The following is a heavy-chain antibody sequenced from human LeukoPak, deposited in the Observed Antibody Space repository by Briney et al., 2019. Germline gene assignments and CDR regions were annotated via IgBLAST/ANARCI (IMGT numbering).Heavy chain of an antibody. CDR2: INHSGST. V-gene: IGHV4-34*01. J-gene: IGHJ4*02. D-gene: IGHD3-22*01. CDR3: ARGRSSRSMIVVVITYYFDY. Sequence: SETLSLTCAVYGGSFSGYYWSWIRQPPGKGLEWIGEINHSGSTNYNPSLKSRVTISVDTSKNQFSLKLSSVTAADTAVYYCARGRSSRSMIVVVITYYFDYWGQGTLVTVSS. CDR1: GGSFSGYY.